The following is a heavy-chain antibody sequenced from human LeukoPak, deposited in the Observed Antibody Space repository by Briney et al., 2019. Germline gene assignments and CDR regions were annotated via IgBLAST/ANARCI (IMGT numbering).Heavy chain of an antibody. CDR2: IKSKADGGTT. CDR1: AFTFSNAW. D-gene: IGHD3-22*01. Sequence: GGSLRLSCAASAFTFSNAWMSWVRQAPGKGLEWVGRIKSKADGGTTDYAAPVKGRFTISRDDSKNTLYMQMNSLKTEDTAVYYCSYYYDSSGYVDYWGQGTLVTVSS. CDR3: SYYYDSSGYVDY. J-gene: IGHJ4*02. V-gene: IGHV3-15*01.